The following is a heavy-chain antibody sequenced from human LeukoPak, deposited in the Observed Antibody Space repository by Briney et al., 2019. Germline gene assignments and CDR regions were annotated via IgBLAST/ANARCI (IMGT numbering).Heavy chain of an antibody. CDR3: AREDIVVVPAAMPH. D-gene: IGHD2-2*01. V-gene: IGHV1-2*02. CDR2: INPNSGGT. J-gene: IGHJ4*02. Sequence: ASVKVSCTASGYTFTGYYMHWVRQAPGQGLEWMGWINPNSGGTNYAQKFQGRVTMTRDTSISTAYMELSRLRSDDTAVYYCAREDIVVVPAAMPHWGQGTLVTVSS. CDR1: GYTFTGYY.